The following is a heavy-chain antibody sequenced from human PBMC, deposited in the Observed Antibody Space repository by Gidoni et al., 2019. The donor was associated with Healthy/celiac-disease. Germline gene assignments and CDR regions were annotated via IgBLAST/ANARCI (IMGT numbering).Heavy chain of an antibody. CDR3: ARFGIYSSSWYNDY. CDR2: INHSGST. Sequence: QVQLQQWGAGLLKPSETLSLTCAVYGGSFSGYYWSWIRQPPGKGLEWIGEINHSGSTNYNPSLKSRVTISVDTSKNQFSLKLSSVTAADTAVYYCARFGIYSSSWYNDYWGQGTLVTVSS. J-gene: IGHJ4*02. CDR1: GGSFSGYY. V-gene: IGHV4-34*01. D-gene: IGHD6-13*01.